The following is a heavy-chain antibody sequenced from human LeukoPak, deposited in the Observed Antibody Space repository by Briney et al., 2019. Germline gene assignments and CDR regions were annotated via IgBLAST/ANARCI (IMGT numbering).Heavy chain of an antibody. CDR3: ARLTGTTGGPYDAFDI. J-gene: IGHJ3*02. Sequence: KPSETLSLTCTVSGGSISSSSYYWGWIRQPPGKGLEWIGSIYYSGSTYYNPSLKSRVTISVDTSKNQFSLKLSSVTAADTAVYYCARLTGTTGGPYDAFDIWGQGTMVTVSS. CDR2: IYYSGST. D-gene: IGHD1-20*01. V-gene: IGHV4-39*07. CDR1: GGSISSSSYY.